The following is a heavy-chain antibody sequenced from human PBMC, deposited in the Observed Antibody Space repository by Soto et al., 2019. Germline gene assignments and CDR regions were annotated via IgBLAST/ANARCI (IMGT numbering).Heavy chain of an antibody. Sequence: QVQLQESGPGLVKPSQTLSLTCTVSGGSISSGGYYWSWIRQHPGKCLEWIGYIYYSGSTYYNPSLKSRVTISVDTSKNQFSLKLSSVTAADTAVYYCARRYCSGCSCLGYYFDYWGQGTLVTVSS. CDR2: IYYSGST. V-gene: IGHV4-31*03. CDR3: ARRYCSGCSCLGYYFDY. D-gene: IGHD2-15*01. J-gene: IGHJ4*02. CDR1: GGSISSGGYY.